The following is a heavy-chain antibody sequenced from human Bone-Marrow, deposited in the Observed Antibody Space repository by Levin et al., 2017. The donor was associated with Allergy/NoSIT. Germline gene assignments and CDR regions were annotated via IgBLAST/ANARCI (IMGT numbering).Heavy chain of an antibody. CDR2: ISYDGSNK. D-gene: IGHD6-13*01. Sequence: GGSLRLSCAASGFTFSSYGMHWVRQAPGKGLEWVAVISYDGSNKYYADSVKGRFTISRDNSKNTLYLQMNSLRAEDTAVYYCAKDQEYSSSWPLPRYYYDGMDGWGQGTTVTVSS. CDR1: GFTFSSYG. V-gene: IGHV3-30*18. CDR3: AKDQEYSSSWPLPRYYYDGMDG. J-gene: IGHJ6*02.